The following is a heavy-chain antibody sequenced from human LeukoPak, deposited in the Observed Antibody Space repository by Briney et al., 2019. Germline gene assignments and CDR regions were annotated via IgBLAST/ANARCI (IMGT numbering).Heavy chain of an antibody. CDR2: ISSSGSII. V-gene: IGHV3-48*03. Sequence: GESLRLSCAASGFTFSSYEMNWVRQAPGKGLEWVSYISSSGSIIYYADSVKGRFTISRDNAKNSLYLQMNSLRAEDTAVYYCARDCGGGSCYGYYYYGMDVWGKGTTVTVSS. CDR3: ARDCGGGSCYGYYYYGMDV. J-gene: IGHJ6*04. D-gene: IGHD2-15*01. CDR1: GFTFSSYE.